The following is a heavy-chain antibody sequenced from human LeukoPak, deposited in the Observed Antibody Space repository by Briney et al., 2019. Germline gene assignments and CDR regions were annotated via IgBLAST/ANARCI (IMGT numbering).Heavy chain of an antibody. V-gene: IGHV4-30-4*01. J-gene: IGHJ4*02. CDR3: ARGGQLGYSSGWYVLDY. D-gene: IGHD6-19*01. CDR2: IYYSGST. Sequence: PSETLSLTCTVSGGSISSGDYYWSWIRQPPGKGLEWIGYIYYSGSTYYNPSLKSRVTISVDTSKNQFSLKLSSVTAADTAVYYYARGGQLGYSSGWYVLDYWGQGTLVTVSS. CDR1: GGSISSGDYY.